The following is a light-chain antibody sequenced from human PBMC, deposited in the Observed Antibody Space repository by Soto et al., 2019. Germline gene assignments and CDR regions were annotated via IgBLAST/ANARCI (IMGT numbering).Light chain of an antibody. CDR2: GNS. CDR1: SSNIGAGYD. CDR3: QSYDSSLSGLV. V-gene: IGLV1-40*01. Sequence: QSVLTQPPSVSGAPGQRVTISCTRSSSNIGAGYDVHWYQQLPGTAPKLLIYGNSNRPSGVPDRFSGSKSGTSASLAITGLQAEDEADYYCQSYDSSLSGLVFGTGTKLPS. J-gene: IGLJ1*01.